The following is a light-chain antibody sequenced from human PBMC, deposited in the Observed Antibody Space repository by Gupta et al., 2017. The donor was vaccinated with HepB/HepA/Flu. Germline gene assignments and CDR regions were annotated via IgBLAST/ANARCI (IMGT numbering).Light chain of an antibody. CDR2: AAS. V-gene: IGKV1-39*01. Sequence: DIQMTQSPSSLSASVGDRVTIACRASQSVSTNLNWYQQKPGKAPKLLIYAASTLQRGVPSRFSGSGSGTDFTLTIIRLQPEDFATYYCQQSDTTPCSFGQGTKLEIK. CDR3: QQSDTTPCS. CDR1: QSVSTN. J-gene: IGKJ2*04.